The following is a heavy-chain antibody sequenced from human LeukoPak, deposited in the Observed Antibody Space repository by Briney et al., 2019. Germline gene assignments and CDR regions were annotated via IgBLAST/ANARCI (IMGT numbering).Heavy chain of an antibody. V-gene: IGHV4-61*01. CDR3: ARGGRGRHLFYP. CDR1: GGSVASGCYY. Sequence: SVTLSLTCTVSGGSVASGCYYWNWIRQPPGKGLEWIRYIYYSVSTNYNLSLKSRVTISVDTSENQFSLKLTSVTAADTAVYYCARGGRGRHLFYPWGQATVLSVSS. D-gene: IGHD3-10*01. CDR2: IYYSVST. J-gene: IGHJ5*02.